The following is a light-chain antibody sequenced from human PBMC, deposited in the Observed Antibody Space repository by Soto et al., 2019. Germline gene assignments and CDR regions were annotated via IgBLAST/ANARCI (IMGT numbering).Light chain of an antibody. V-gene: IGLV2-14*01. Sequence: QSALTQPASVSGSPGQSITISCTGTSRDVGGYNYVSWYQQHPGKAPKLMIYDVSNRPSGVSNRFSGSKSGNTASLTISGLQAEDEADYYCSSYTSSSVGFGGGTKVTVL. J-gene: IGLJ2*01. CDR3: SSYTSSSVG. CDR1: SRDVGGYNY. CDR2: DVS.